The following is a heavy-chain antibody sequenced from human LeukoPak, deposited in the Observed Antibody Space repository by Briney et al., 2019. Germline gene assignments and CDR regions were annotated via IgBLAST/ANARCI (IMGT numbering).Heavy chain of an antibody. D-gene: IGHD6-19*01. CDR3: ARGGASGWYPY. CDR1: GFTFSNYP. CDR2: ISKDGTEK. J-gene: IGHJ4*02. V-gene: IGHV3-30*17. Sequence: PGGSLRLSCAASGFTFSNYPLHWVRQGPGKGLDWMAVISKDGTEKHYADSVKGRFSISRDNSRNTLFLQLNGLRPEDTAIYYCARGGASGWYPYWGQGTLVTVSS.